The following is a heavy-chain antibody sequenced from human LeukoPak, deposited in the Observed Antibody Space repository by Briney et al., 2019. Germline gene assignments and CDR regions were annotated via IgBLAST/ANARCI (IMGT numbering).Heavy chain of an antibody. V-gene: IGHV3-30*03. J-gene: IGHJ6*02. CDR3: ARDDGPGYYDFWSGYPSGMDV. D-gene: IGHD3-3*01. CDR1: GFTFSSYG. CDR2: ISYDGSNK. Sequence: GGSLRLSCAASGFTFSSYGMHWVRQAPGKGLEWVAVISYDGSNKYYADSVKGRFTISRDNSKSTLYLQMNSLRAEDTAVYYCARDDGPGYYDFWSGYPSGMDVRGQGTTVTVSS.